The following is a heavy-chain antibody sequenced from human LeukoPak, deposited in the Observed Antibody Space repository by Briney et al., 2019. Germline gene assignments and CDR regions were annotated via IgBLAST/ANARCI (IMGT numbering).Heavy chain of an antibody. D-gene: IGHD3-10*01. Sequence: ASVKVSCKASGYTFTDYNIHWVRQAPGQGLEWMGWINPNSGGTNYAQRFQGMVTMTRDTSISTAYMDLGSLKSDDTATYFCSVRFGELAHWGQGTLVTVSS. CDR2: INPNSGGT. V-gene: IGHV1-2*02. CDR3: SVRFGELAH. J-gene: IGHJ4*02. CDR1: GYTFTDYN.